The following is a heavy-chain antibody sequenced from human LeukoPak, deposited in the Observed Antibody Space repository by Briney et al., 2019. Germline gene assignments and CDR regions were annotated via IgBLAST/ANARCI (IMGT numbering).Heavy chain of an antibody. D-gene: IGHD3-3*01. CDR1: GFTFSIYW. CDR2: SNGEGSST. J-gene: IGHJ4*02. V-gene: IGHV3-74*01. Sequence: GGSLTLSWALSGFTFSIYWTHWVRQPRGRGLVCVACSNGEGSSTDYADSLKGRFTISRDNARNTLYLQTNSLRAEDTAVYYCSRGFWGWEVVYWGQGSLVTVSS. CDR3: SRGFWGWEVVY.